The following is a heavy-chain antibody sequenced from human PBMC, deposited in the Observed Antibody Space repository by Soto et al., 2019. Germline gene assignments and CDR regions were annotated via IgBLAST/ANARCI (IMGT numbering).Heavy chain of an antibody. CDR1: GGTFSSYA. D-gene: IGHD3-22*01. CDR3: ASMDYYDSSGYPY. J-gene: IGHJ4*02. V-gene: IGHV1-69*13. CDR2: IIPSFGTA. Sequence: ASWKVSSKASGGTFSSYAISWVRQAPGQGLEWMGGIIPSFGTANYAQKVQGRVTITADESTNTAYMELSSLRSEDTAVYYCASMDYYDSSGYPYWGQGTSVTVSS.